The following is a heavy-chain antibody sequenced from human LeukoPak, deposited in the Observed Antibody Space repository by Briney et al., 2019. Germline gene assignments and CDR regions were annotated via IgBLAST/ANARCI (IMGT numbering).Heavy chain of an antibody. CDR2: INHSGST. CDR1: GGSFSGYY. CDR3: ARGGLGHYYYYYYMDV. D-gene: IGHD6-19*01. V-gene: IGHV4-34*01. Sequence: SETLSLTCAVCGGSFSGYYWSWIRQPPGKGLEWIGEINHSGSTNYNPSLKSRVTISVDTSKNQFSLTLSSVTAADTAVYYCARGGLGHYYYYYYMDVWGKGTTVTVSS. J-gene: IGHJ6*03.